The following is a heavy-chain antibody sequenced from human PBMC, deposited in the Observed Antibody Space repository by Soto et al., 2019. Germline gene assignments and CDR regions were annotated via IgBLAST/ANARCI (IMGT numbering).Heavy chain of an antibody. CDR2: ISYDGSNK. V-gene: IGHV3-30-3*01. Sequence: GGSLRLSCAASGFTFSSYAMHWVRQAPGKGLEWVAAISYDGSNKYYADSVKGRFTISRDNSKNTLYLQMNSLRAEDTAVYYCARESPYDSSGYYYAYYYYGMDVWGQGTTVTVSS. J-gene: IGHJ6*02. CDR1: GFTFSSYA. D-gene: IGHD3-22*01. CDR3: ARESPYDSSGYYYAYYYYGMDV.